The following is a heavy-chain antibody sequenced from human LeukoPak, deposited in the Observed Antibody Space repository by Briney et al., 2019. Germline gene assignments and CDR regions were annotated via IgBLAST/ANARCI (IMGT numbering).Heavy chain of an antibody. Sequence: ASVKVSYKASGYTFTSYGISWVRQAPGQGLEWMGWISSYNGNTNYAQKLQGRATMTTDTPTSTAYMELRSLRSDDTAVYYCARGSFPSDDILTGPFDNWGQGTLVTVSS. CDR3: ARGSFPSDDILTGPFDN. CDR2: ISSYNGNT. J-gene: IGHJ4*02. CDR1: GYTFTSYG. D-gene: IGHD3-9*01. V-gene: IGHV1-18*01.